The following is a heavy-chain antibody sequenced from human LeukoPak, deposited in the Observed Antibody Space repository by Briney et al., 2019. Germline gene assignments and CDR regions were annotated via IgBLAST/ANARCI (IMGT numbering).Heavy chain of an antibody. D-gene: IGHD4-17*01. V-gene: IGHV3-21*01. CDR2: ISSSSSYI. Sequence: GGSLRLSCAASGFTFSSYSMNWVRQAPGKGLEWVSSISSSSSYIYYADSVKGRFTISRDNAKNSLYLQMNSLRAEDTAVYCCARESYGDYVFDYWGQGTLVTVSS. CDR1: GFTFSSYS. CDR3: ARESYGDYVFDY. J-gene: IGHJ4*02.